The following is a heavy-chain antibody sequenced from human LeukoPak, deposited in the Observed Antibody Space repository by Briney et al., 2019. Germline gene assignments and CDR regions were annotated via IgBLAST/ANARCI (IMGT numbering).Heavy chain of an antibody. CDR1: GGTFSSYA. CDR2: IIPIFGIA. CDR3: AREGHYSYGQPMYYFDY. V-gene: IGHV1-69*04. J-gene: IGHJ4*02. D-gene: IGHD5-18*01. Sequence: SVKVSCKASGGTFSSYAISWVRQAPGQGLEWMGRIIPIFGIANYAQKFQGRVTITADKSTSTAYMELSSLRSEDTAVYYCAREGHYSYGQPMYYFDYWGQGTLVTVSS.